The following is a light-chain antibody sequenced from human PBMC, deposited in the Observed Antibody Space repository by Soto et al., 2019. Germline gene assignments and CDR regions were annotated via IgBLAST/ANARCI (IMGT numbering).Light chain of an antibody. J-gene: IGKJ2*01. Sequence: EIVLTQSPATLSLSPGERATLSCRASQSVSSYLAWYQQKPGQAPRLLIYDASNRATGIPARFSGSGSGTDFTITISRLEPEDLAVYYCQQRSNWPQYTFGQGTKLVIK. CDR1: QSVSSY. CDR2: DAS. V-gene: IGKV3-11*01. CDR3: QQRSNWPQYT.